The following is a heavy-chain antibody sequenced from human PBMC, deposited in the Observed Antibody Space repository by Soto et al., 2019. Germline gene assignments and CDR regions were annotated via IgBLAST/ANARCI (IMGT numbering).Heavy chain of an antibody. V-gene: IGHV3-23*01. J-gene: IGHJ6*03. CDR3: AKDLLRFLEWTTHYYYYYYMDV. CDR1: GFTFSSYA. D-gene: IGHD3-3*01. CDR2: ISGSGGST. Sequence: GGSLRLSCAASGFTFSSYAMSWVRQAPGKGLEWVSAISGSGGSTYYADSVKGRFTISRDNSKNTLYLQMNSLRAEDTAVYYCAKDLLRFLEWTTHYYYYYYMDVWGKGTTVTVSS.